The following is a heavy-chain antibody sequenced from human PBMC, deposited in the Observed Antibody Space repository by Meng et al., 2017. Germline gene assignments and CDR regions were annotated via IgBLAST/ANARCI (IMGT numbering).Heavy chain of an antibody. V-gene: IGHV3-43D*03. D-gene: IGHD3-22*01. CDR3: AKDIRSSGYYYFDY. J-gene: IGHJ4*02. CDR2: ISWDGGST. CDR1: GFTFDDYA. Sequence: GESLKISCAASGFTFDDYAMHWVRQAPGKGLEWVSLISWDGGSTYYADSVKGRFTISRDNSKNSLYLQMNSPRAEDTALYYCAKDIRSSGYYYFDYWGQGTLVTVPS.